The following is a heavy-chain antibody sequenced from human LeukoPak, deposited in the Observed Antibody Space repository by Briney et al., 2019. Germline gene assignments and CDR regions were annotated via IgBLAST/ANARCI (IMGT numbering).Heavy chain of an antibody. CDR3: AKDQGYSGYDPLDY. CDR1: GFTFSSYA. Sequence: PGGSLRLSCAASGFTFSSYAMTWVRQAPGKGLEWVSAISGSAGRTYYADSVEGRFTISRDNSKNTLYLQMNSLRAEDTAVYYCAKDQGYSGYDPLDYWGQGTLVTVSS. CDR2: ISGSAGRT. J-gene: IGHJ4*02. V-gene: IGHV3-23*01. D-gene: IGHD5-12*01.